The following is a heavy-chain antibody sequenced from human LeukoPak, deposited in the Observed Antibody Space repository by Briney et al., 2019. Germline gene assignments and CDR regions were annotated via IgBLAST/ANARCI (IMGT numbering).Heavy chain of an antibody. CDR2: IKQDGSEK. D-gene: IGHD1-14*01. V-gene: IGHV3-7*01. Sequence: GGSLRLSCAASGFTFSSYSMNWVRQAPGKGLEWVANIKQDGSEKYYVDSVKGRFTISRDNAKNSLYLQMNSLRAEDTAVYYCARDNPHLGGWGQGTLVTVSS. J-gene: IGHJ4*02. CDR3: ARDNPHLGG. CDR1: GFTFSSYS.